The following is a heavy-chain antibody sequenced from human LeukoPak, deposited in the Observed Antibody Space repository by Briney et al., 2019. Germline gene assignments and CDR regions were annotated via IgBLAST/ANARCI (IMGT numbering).Heavy chain of an antibody. V-gene: IGHV3-23*01. CDR1: GFTFSSYA. D-gene: IGHD1-26*01. Sequence: GSLRLSCAASGFTFSSYAMSWVRQAPGKGLEWVSAISGSGGSTYCADSVKGRFTISRDNAKNSLYLQMNSLRAEDTAVYYCARAGQWELLANDYWGQGTLVTVSS. CDR3: ARAGQWELLANDY. J-gene: IGHJ4*02. CDR2: ISGSGGST.